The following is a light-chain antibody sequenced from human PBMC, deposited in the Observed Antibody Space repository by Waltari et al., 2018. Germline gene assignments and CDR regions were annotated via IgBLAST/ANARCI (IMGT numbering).Light chain of an antibody. CDR2: EVT. Sequence: QAALTQPRSVSGSPGQSVTISCNGSSSDIGGYKYVSWYQHHPGTAPKLIIAEVTKRPSGVSGRLSGSKSGNTASLTISGLRSEDEADYYCCSYAGSHTFYIFGTGT. CDR1: SSDIGGYKY. J-gene: IGLJ1*01. CDR3: CSYAGSHTFYI. V-gene: IGLV2-11*01.